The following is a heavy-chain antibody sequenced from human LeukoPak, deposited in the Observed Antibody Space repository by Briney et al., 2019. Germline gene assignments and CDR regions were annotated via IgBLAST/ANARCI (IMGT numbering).Heavy chain of an antibody. CDR2: IYYSGST. Sequence: SETLSLTCTVSGGSIRTYYWSWIRQPPGKGLEWIGYIYYSGSTNYNPSLKSRVTISVDTSKNQFSLKLSSVTAADTAVYYCARSCRILDIVATIRARLGGNGFDIWGQGTMVTVSS. CDR1: GGSIRTYY. D-gene: IGHD5-12*01. V-gene: IGHV4-59*01. J-gene: IGHJ3*02. CDR3: ARSCRILDIVATIRARLGGNGFDI.